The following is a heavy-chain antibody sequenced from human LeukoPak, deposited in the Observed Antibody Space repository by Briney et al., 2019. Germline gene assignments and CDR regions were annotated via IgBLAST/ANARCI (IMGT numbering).Heavy chain of an antibody. Sequence: PSETLSLTCTVSGGSISSSSYYWSWIRQPPGKGLEWIGYIYYSGSTNYNPSLKSRVTISVDTSKNQFSLKLSSVTAADTAVYYCARDGGEIVGNAFDIWGQGTMVTVSS. V-gene: IGHV4-61*01. D-gene: IGHD3-22*01. CDR3: ARDGGEIVGNAFDI. CDR2: IYYSGST. CDR1: GGSISSSSYY. J-gene: IGHJ3*02.